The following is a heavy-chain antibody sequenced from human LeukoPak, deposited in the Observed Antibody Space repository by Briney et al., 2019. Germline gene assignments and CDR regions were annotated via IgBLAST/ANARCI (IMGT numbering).Heavy chain of an antibody. Sequence: GGSLRLSCAASGFTFSRYWMTWVRQSPGKGLEWVANINQDGSEKYYGDSVTGRFTISRDNAEISLFLQMNSLRADDTGVYYCARAREAPANVFPDHWGQGVVVTVPS. V-gene: IGHV3-7*01. D-gene: IGHD2-15*01. J-gene: IGHJ4*02. CDR1: GFTFSRYW. CDR2: INQDGSEK. CDR3: ARAREAPANVFPDH.